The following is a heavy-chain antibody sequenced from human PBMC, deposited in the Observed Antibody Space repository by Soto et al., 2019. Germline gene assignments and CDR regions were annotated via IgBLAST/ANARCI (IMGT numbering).Heavy chain of an antibody. V-gene: IGHV2-5*02. CDR2: TYWDDDK. Sequence: QITLNESGPTVVKPAETLTLTCTFSGFSLTTSGVGVGWIRQSPGTAPEWLELTYWDDDKRYSASLKSRLTITKDTSKNQVVLTMASVDPADTATYYCAHRILRTVFGLVTTTAIYFDFWGQGTPVVVSS. D-gene: IGHD3-3*01. CDR3: AHRILRTVFGLVTTTAIYFDF. J-gene: IGHJ4*02. CDR1: GFSLTTSGVG.